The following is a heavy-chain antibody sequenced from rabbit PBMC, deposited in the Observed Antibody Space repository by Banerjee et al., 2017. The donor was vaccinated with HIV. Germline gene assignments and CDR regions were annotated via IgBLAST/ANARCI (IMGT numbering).Heavy chain of an antibody. D-gene: IGHD1-1*01. J-gene: IGHJ4*01. Sequence: QSLEESGGDLVKPGASLTLTCTASGFSFSSGYDMCWVRQAPGKGLEWIACIYVGSSGSTYYASWAKGRFTISKTSSTTVTLQMTSLTAADTATYFCARDLPISGGYSFDLWGQGTLVTVS. CDR3: ARDLPISGGYSFDL. V-gene: IGHV1S40*01. CDR1: GFSFSSGYD. CDR2: IYVGSSGST.